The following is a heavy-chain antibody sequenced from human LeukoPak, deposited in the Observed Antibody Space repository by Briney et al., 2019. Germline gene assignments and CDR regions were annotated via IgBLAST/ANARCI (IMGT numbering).Heavy chain of an antibody. CDR3: AREIRYCSGSKCYLFDY. CDR1: GFTFSSYN. Sequence: GGSLRLSCAASGFTFSSYNMNWVRQAPGKGLEWVSSISSSSSYIYYADSVKGRFTISRDNAKNSLYLQMNSLRAEDTAVYYCAREIRYCSGSKCYLFDYWGQGTLVTVSS. V-gene: IGHV3-21*01. D-gene: IGHD2-15*01. J-gene: IGHJ4*02. CDR2: ISSSSSYI.